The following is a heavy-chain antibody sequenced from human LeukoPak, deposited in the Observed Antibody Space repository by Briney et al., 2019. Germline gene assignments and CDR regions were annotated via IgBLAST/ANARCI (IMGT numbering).Heavy chain of an antibody. V-gene: IGHV3-53*01. D-gene: IGHD4-23*01. CDR3: ARGAGTHGGFDY. J-gene: IGHJ4*02. CDR2: LYSGGSS. Sequence: PGGSLRLSCAASGFTVSSNYMSWVRQAPGKGLEWVSGLYSGGSSYYADSVKGRFTISRDTSKNTLYLHTNSLRAEDTAVYYCARGAGTHGGFDYWGQGTLVTVSS. CDR1: GFTVSSNY.